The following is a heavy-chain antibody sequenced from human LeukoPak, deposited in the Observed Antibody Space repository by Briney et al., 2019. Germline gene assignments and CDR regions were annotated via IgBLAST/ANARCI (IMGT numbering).Heavy chain of an antibody. Sequence: ASVKVSCKASGYTFTSYDINWVRQATGQGLEWMGWMNPNSGNTGYAQKFQGRVTMTRNTSISTAYMELSSLRSEDTAVYYCARARVKAYYYDSSGYQDYWGQGTLVTVSS. CDR3: ARARVKAYYYDSSGYQDY. D-gene: IGHD3-22*01. J-gene: IGHJ4*02. CDR2: MNPNSGNT. CDR1: GYTFTSYD. V-gene: IGHV1-8*01.